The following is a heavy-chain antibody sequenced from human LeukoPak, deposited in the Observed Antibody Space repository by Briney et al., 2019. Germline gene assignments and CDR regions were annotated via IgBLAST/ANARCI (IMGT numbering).Heavy chain of an antibody. D-gene: IGHD2-15*01. Sequence: PSETLSLTCTVSGGSISGYYWSWIRQPPGKGLEWIGYIYHSGSTNYNPSLKSRVTISLDTSKNQFSLSLSSVTAADTAVYYCARHRCSGGSCYSFEYNWFDPWGQGTLVTVSS. CDR1: GGSISGYY. V-gene: IGHV4-59*08. CDR2: IYHSGST. CDR3: ARHRCSGGSCYSFEYNWFDP. J-gene: IGHJ5*02.